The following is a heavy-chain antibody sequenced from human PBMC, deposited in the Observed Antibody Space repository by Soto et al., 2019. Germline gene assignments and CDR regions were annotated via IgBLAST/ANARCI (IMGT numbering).Heavy chain of an antibody. CDR1: GFTFSSYG. D-gene: IGHD3-10*01. V-gene: IGHV3-30*18. J-gene: IGHJ4*02. Sequence: PGASLRLSCAASGFTFSSYGMHWVRQAPGKGLEWVGVISYDGSNKYYADSVKGRFTISRDNSKNTLYLQMNSLRAEDTAVYYCANRPRGGYYNHYWGQGT. CDR3: ANRPRGGYYNHY. CDR2: ISYDGSNK.